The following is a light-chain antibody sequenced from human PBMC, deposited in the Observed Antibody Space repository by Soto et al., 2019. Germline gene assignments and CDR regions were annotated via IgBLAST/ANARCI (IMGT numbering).Light chain of an antibody. V-gene: IGLV1-40*01. CDR1: SSNIGTGYD. Sequence: QSVLTQPPSVSGAPGQRVPISCTGSSSNIGTGYDVHWYQQLPGTAPKLLIYGNTNRPSGVPDRFSGSKSGTSAPLAITGFQADDEADYYCQSYDSSLSGSVFGGGTKLTVL. CDR3: QSYDSSLSGSV. CDR2: GNT. J-gene: IGLJ3*02.